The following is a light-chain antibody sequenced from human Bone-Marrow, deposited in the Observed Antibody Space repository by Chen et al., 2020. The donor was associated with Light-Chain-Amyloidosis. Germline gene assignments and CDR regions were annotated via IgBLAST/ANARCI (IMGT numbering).Light chain of an antibody. Sequence: DIVMPQSPDSLAVSLGERATINCKSSQSVLHSSNNKNYLAWYQQKPGQPPKLLIYWASTRESGVPDRFSGSGSGTDFTLTISSLQAEDVAVYYCQQYDSNPKTFGQGTKVEIK. CDR1: QSVLHSSNNKNY. J-gene: IGKJ1*01. CDR3: QQYDSNPKT. V-gene: IGKV4-1*01. CDR2: WAS.